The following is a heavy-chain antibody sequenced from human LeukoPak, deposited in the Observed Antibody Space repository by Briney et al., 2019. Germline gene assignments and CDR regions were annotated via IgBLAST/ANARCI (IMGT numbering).Heavy chain of an antibody. V-gene: IGHV3-53*01. CDR3: ARDRNGYSSGWDYYYYYMDV. CDR1: GFTVSSNY. Sequence: GGSLRLSCAASGFTVSSNYMSWVRQAPGKGLEWVSVIYSGGSTYYADSVKGRFTISRDNSKNTLYLQMNSLRAEDTAVYYCARDRNGYSSGWDYYYYYMDVWGKGTTVTVSS. D-gene: IGHD6-19*01. J-gene: IGHJ6*03. CDR2: IYSGGST.